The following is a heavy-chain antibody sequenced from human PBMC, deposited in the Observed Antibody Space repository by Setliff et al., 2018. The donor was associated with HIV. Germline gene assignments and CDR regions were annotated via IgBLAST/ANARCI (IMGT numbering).Heavy chain of an antibody. CDR3: ARSRPYNSALDY. CDR2: ISYSGTT. V-gene: IGHV4-59*01. Sequence: PSETLALTCTVSGGSISNFLWSWIRQPPGKGLEWIGFISYSGTTYYNPSLRSRVTVSVDTSKNTVYLQVGSLRPDDTAMYYCARSRPYNSALDYWGQGTLVTVSS. D-gene: IGHD6-25*01. CDR1: GGSISNFL. J-gene: IGHJ4*02.